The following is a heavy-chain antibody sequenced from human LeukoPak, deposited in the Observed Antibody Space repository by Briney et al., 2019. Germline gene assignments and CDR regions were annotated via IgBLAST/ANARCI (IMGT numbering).Heavy chain of an antibody. CDR3: ARQRPYYYDYDISGLEIQAEGYFQY. CDR2: INHSGSI. Sequence: SETLSLTCAVFGGSFSGYYWSWIRQPPGKGLEWIGEINHSGSINYNSSLKSRINISVDTSKNQFSLKVASVTAADTAVYYCARQRPYYYDYDISGLEIQAEGYFQYWGQGNLVTVSS. J-gene: IGHJ1*01. V-gene: IGHV4-34*01. CDR1: GGSFSGYY. D-gene: IGHD3-22*01.